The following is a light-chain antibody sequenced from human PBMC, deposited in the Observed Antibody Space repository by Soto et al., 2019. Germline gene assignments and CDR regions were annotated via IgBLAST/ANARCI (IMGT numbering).Light chain of an antibody. V-gene: IGLV1-44*01. Sequence: SVLTQPPSASGTPGQRVTISCSGSSSNIGSNTVNWYQQLPGTAPKLLIYSNHQRPSGVPDRFSGSKSGTSASLAISGLQSEDEADYYCAAWDDSLNGPVVFGGGTKLTVL. CDR1: SSNIGSNT. CDR3: AAWDDSLNGPVV. CDR2: SNH. J-gene: IGLJ2*01.